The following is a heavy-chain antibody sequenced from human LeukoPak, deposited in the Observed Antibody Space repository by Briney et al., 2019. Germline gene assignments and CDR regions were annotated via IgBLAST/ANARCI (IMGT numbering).Heavy chain of an antibody. D-gene: IGHD2-2*01. V-gene: IGHV4-4*02. Sequence: SETLSLTCAVSGGSISSINWWTWVRQPPGKGLEWIGETHHSGSTKYNPSLKSRVTISVDKSKNQFSLKLSSVTAADPAVYYCATFSIVVASPYDAFDIWGQGTMVTVSS. CDR2: THHSGST. J-gene: IGHJ3*02. CDR3: ATFSIVVASPYDAFDI. CDR1: GGSISSINW.